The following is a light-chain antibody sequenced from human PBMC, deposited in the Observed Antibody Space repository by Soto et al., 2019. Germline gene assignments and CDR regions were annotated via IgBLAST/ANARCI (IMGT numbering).Light chain of an antibody. CDR3: SSYTTNKVV. Sequence: QSALTQPASVSGSPGQSITISCTGSSSDVGAYNYVSWYQQYPGKAPKLMIYDVSNRPSGVSSRFSGSKSGNTASLTISRLQAEDEADYYCSSYTTNKVVFGGGTKVTVL. V-gene: IGLV2-14*01. J-gene: IGLJ2*01. CDR1: SSDVGAYNY. CDR2: DVS.